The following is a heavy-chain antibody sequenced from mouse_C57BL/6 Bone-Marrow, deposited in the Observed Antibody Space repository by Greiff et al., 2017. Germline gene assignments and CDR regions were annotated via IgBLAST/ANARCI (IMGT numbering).Heavy chain of an antibody. CDR2: IYPGSGST. CDR3: AREDSSGYLYYAMDY. CDR1: GYTFTSYW. Sequence: VQLQQSGAELVKPGASVKMSCKASGYTFTSYWITWVKQRPEQGLEWIGDIYPGSGSTNYNEKFKSKATLTVDTSSSTAYMQLSSLTSEDSAVYYCAREDSSGYLYYAMDYWGQGTSVTVSS. J-gene: IGHJ4*01. V-gene: IGHV1-55*01. D-gene: IGHD3-2*02.